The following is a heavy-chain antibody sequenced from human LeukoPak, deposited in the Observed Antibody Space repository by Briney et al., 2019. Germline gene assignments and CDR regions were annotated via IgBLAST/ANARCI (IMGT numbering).Heavy chain of an antibody. CDR3: ASQTSDKAFDF. Sequence: GGSLRLSCAASGFTFSSYWMHWVRQAPGKGLVWVSCVKSDGSSTSYADSVKGRFTISRDNAKNSLYLQMNSLRAEDTAVYYCASQTSDKAFDFWGQGTLVTVSS. CDR1: GFTFSSYW. D-gene: IGHD2-2*01. CDR2: VKSDGSST. V-gene: IGHV3-74*01. J-gene: IGHJ4*02.